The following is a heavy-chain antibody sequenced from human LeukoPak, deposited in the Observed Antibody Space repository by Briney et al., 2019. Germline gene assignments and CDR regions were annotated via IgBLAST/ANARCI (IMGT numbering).Heavy chain of an antibody. Sequence: ASVKVSCKASGYTFTGYYMHWVRQAPGQGLEWMGIINPSGGSTNYAEKFQARVAMTRDTSTSTVYMELSSLRSEDTAMYYCARDGPFDYWGQGTLVTVSS. CDR2: INPSGGST. CDR3: ARDGPFDY. CDR1: GYTFTGYY. V-gene: IGHV1-46*01. J-gene: IGHJ4*02. D-gene: IGHD3/OR15-3a*01.